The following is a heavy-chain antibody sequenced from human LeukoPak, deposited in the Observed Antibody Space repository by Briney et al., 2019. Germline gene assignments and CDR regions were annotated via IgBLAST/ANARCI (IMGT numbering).Heavy chain of an antibody. V-gene: IGHV4-4*07. D-gene: IGHD3-16*02. J-gene: IGHJ6*03. CDR2: IYTSGST. Sequence: PSETLSLTCAVYGGSFSSYYWSWIRQPAGKGLEWIGRIYTSGSTNYNPSLKSRVTMSVDTSKNQFSLKLSSVTAADTAVYYCAREVGPRVHLGRLSNHMDVWGKGTTVTVSS. CDR3: AREVGPRVHLGRLSNHMDV. CDR1: GGSFSSYY.